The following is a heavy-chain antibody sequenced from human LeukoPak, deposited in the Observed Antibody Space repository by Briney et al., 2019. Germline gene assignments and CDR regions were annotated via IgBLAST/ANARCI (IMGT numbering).Heavy chain of an antibody. D-gene: IGHD2-15*01. CDR3: ARGYCSGGNCYPQGNWFDP. J-gene: IGHJ5*02. CDR2: GYYSGST. Sequence: SETLSLTCAVSGGSISSGGYSWSWIRQPPGKGLEWIGYGYYSGSTNYNPSLKSRVTISVDTSKKHFSLKLTSVTAADSAVYYCARGYCSGGNCYPQGNWFDPWGQGILVTVSS. CDR1: GGSISSGGYS. V-gene: IGHV4-61*03.